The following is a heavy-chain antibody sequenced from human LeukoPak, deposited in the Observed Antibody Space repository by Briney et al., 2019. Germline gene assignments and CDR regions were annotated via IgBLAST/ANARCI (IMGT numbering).Heavy chain of an antibody. V-gene: IGHV3-11*01. D-gene: IGHD2-2*01. CDR2: ISSSGSTI. CDR3: ARGGYCNSTTCYFNDWFDP. CDR1: GFTFSDYY. J-gene: IGHJ5*02. Sequence: PGGSLRLSCAASGFTFSDYYMSWIRQAPGKGLEWVSYISSSGSTIYYANSVKGRFTISRDNTKNSLYLQMNSLRAEDTAVYYCARGGYCNSTTCYFNDWFDPWGQGTLVTVSS.